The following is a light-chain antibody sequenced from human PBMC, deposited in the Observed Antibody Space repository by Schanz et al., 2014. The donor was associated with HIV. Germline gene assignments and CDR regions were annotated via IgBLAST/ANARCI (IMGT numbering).Light chain of an antibody. CDR1: SSDVGGYNY. CDR2: DVS. V-gene: IGLV2-14*01. CDR3: SSYRSYSTLEGV. Sequence: QSALTQPRSVSGSPGQSVTISCTGTSSDVGGYNYVSWYQQHPGKAPKLMIYDVSNRPSGVSNRFSGSKSGNTASLTISGLQAEDEADYYCSSYRSYSTLEGVFGGGTKVTVL. J-gene: IGLJ3*02.